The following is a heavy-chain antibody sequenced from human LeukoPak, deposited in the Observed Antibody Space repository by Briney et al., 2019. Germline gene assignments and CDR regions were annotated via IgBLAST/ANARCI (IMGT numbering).Heavy chain of an antibody. CDR1: GFTFSSYA. D-gene: IGHD3-22*01. Sequence: PGGSLRLSCAASGFTFSSYAMSWVRQAPGKGLEWGSAISGSGGSTYYADSVKGRFTISRDNSKNTLYLQMNSLRAEDTAVYYCAKDSRYYDSSGTFDYWGQGTLVTVSS. V-gene: IGHV3-23*01. CDR2: ISGSGGST. CDR3: AKDSRYYDSSGTFDY. J-gene: IGHJ4*02.